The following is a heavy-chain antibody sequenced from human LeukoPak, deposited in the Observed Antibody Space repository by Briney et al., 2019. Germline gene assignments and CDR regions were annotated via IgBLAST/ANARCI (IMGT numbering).Heavy chain of an antibody. CDR1: GGSISTYY. V-gene: IGHV4-59*08. D-gene: IGHD1-26*01. J-gene: IGHJ4*02. CDR2: ISYSGST. CDR3: ARHSGSSRNRGTFDY. Sequence: SETLSLTCTVSGGSISTYYWSWLRQPPGKGLEWIGYISYSGSTNYNPSLKTLKSRVTFSLNTSKNQFSLKLSSVTAADTAVYYCARHSGSSRNRGTFDYWGQGTLVTVSS.